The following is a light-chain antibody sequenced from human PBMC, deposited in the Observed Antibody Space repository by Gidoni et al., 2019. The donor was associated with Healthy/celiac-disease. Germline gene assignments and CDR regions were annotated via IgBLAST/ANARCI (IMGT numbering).Light chain of an antibody. CDR3: QQCYSTPLT. CDR1: QSISSY. V-gene: IGKV1-39*01. J-gene: IGKJ4*01. CDR2: AAS. Sequence: IKMTKSPSSLSASVGDRVTITCRASQSISSYLNWYQQKPGKAPKLLIYAASSLESGVPSRFSGSGSGTDFTLTISSLQPEDFATYYCQQCYSTPLTFGGGTKVEIK.